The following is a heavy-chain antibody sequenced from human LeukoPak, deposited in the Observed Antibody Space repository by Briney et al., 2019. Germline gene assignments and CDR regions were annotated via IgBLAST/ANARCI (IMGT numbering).Heavy chain of an antibody. CDR1: GYTFTSYG. V-gene: IGHV1-18*01. Sequence: ASVKVSCKASGYTFTSYGISWVRQAPGQGLEWMGWISAYNGITNYAQKLQGRVTMTTDTSTSTAYMELRSLRSDDTAVYYCARGGFGDYGDELIKFDYWGQGTLVTVSS. CDR2: ISAYNGIT. J-gene: IGHJ4*02. D-gene: IGHD4-17*01. CDR3: ARGGFGDYGDELIKFDY.